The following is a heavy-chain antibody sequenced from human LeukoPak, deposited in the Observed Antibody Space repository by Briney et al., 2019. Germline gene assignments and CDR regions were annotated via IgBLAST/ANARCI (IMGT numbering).Heavy chain of an antibody. J-gene: IGHJ4*02. CDR2: ISGDGGST. Sequence: GGSLRLSCAASGFTFDDYAMHWVRQALGKGLEWVSLISGDGGSTYYADSVKGRFTISRDNSKNSLYLQMNSLRTEDTALYYCAKDPYYDSSGYDYFDYWGQGTLVTVSS. D-gene: IGHD3-22*01. CDR1: GFTFDDYA. V-gene: IGHV3-43*02. CDR3: AKDPYYDSSGYDYFDY.